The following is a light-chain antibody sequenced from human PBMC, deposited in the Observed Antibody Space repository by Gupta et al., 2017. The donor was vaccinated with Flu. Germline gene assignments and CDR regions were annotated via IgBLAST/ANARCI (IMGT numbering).Light chain of an antibody. CDR1: QSVWSS. Sequence: EIVMTQSPATLSVSPGERVTLSCRASQSVWSSLAWYQQKPGQAPSLLIYSTSARATGIPARFSGSGSGTEFTLTISSLQSEDFAVYYCQQYNNWPLTFGGGTKVEIK. CDR3: QQYNNWPLT. J-gene: IGKJ4*01. V-gene: IGKV3-15*01. CDR2: STS.